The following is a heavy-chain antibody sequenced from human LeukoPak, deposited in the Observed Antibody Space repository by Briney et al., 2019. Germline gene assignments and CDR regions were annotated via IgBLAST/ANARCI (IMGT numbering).Heavy chain of an antibody. D-gene: IGHD3-10*01. V-gene: IGHV1-2*02. J-gene: IGHJ4*02. CDR1: GYTFTGYY. Sequence: ASVKVSCKASGYTFTGYYMHWVRQAPGQGLEWMGWINPNSGGTNYAQKFQGRVTMTRDTSISTAYMELSRLRSDDTAVYYCALQYYYGSGSYGDSYFDYWGQGTLVTVSS. CDR3: ALQYYYGSGSYGDSYFDY. CDR2: INPNSGGT.